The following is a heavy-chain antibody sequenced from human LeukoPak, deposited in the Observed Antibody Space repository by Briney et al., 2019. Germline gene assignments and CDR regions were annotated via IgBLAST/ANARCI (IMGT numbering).Heavy chain of an antibody. J-gene: IGHJ4*02. CDR1: GYTFTGYY. D-gene: IGHD2-2*02. Sequence: ASVRGSCKTSGYTFTGYYLHWVGQAPGQGLEWMGRIDPDSGGTHYAQKFQVRVTVTRDTSITTVYMELSGLTSDDTAVYYCARVPGPYTTSRFDYWGQGTLVTVSS. V-gene: IGHV1-2*02. CDR2: IDPDSGGT. CDR3: ARVPGPYTTSRFDY.